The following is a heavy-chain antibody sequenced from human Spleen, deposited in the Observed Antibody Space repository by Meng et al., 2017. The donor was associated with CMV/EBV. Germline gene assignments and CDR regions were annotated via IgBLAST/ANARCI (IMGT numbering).Heavy chain of an antibody. V-gene: IGHV3-66*02. D-gene: IGHD2-21*01. CDR1: GFTVSGNY. CDR3: SIRRDV. J-gene: IGHJ6*02. CDR2: TYSGGAT. Sequence: GESLKISCAVSGFTVSGNYMSWVRQPPGRGPEWVSVTYSGGATYYADSVEGRFTISRDKSKNTLYLQMNSLRAEDTAVYYCSIRRDVWGQGTTVTVSS.